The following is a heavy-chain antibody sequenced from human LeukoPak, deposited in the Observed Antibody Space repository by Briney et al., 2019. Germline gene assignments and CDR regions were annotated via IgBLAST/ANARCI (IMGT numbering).Heavy chain of an antibody. CDR3: ARRGGPHYDILTGYIN. Sequence: SETLSLTCTVSGGSISSSSYYWGWIRQPPGKGLEWIGSIYYSGSTYYNPSLKSRFTISVDTSKNQFSLKLSSVTAADTAVYYCARRGGPHYDILTGYINWGQGTLVTVSS. CDR1: GGSISSSSYY. D-gene: IGHD3-9*01. V-gene: IGHV4-39*01. J-gene: IGHJ4*02. CDR2: IYYSGST.